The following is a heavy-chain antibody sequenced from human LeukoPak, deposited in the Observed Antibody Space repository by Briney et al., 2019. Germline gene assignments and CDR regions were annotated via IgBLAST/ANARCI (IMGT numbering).Heavy chain of an antibody. D-gene: IGHD3-22*01. J-gene: IGHJ4*02. CDR2: IKYDGSEK. CDR1: GFTFSSYW. Sequence: GGSLRLSCAASGFTFSSYWMTWVRQAPGKGLEWVANIKYDGSEKDYMDSVKGRFTISRDNAKNSLYLQMNSLRAEDTAVYYCARDQRYYYDSSGHFDYWGQGTLVTVSS. V-gene: IGHV3-7*01. CDR3: ARDQRYYYDSSGHFDY.